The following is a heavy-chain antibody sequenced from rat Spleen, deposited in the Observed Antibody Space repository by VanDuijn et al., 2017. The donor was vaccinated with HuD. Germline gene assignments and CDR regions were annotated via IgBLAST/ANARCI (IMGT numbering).Heavy chain of an antibody. CDR2: IWTGGST. V-gene: IGHV2-47*01. CDR3: ARADIASVSSDGI. Sequence: QVQLKESGPGLVQPSQTLSLTCTVSGLSLKTNSVSWIRQPPGKGLEWMGVIWTGGSTAYNSLLKSRLSISRETSKSQVFLKMNSLQTEDIATYYCARADIASVSSDGIWGQGVMVTVSS. J-gene: IGHJ2*01. CDR1: GLSLKTNS. D-gene: IGHD1-2*01.